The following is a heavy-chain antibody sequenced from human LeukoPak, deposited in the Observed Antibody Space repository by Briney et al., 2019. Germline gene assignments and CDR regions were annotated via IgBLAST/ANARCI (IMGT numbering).Heavy chain of an antibody. D-gene: IGHD3-3*01. V-gene: IGHV1-8*03. Sequence: ASVKVSCKASGYTFTSYDINWVRQATGQGLEWMGWMNPNSGNTGYAQKFQGRVTITRNTSISTAYMELSSLRSEDTAVYYCASSSFFWRGAFDIWGQGTMVTVSS. CDR3: ASSSFFWRGAFDI. CDR1: GYTFTSYD. CDR2: MNPNSGNT. J-gene: IGHJ3*02.